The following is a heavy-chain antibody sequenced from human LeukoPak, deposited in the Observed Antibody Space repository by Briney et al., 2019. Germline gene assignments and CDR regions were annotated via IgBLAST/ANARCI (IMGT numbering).Heavy chain of an antibody. CDR2: IYYSGST. V-gene: IGHV4-59*12. Sequence: PSETLSLTCTVSGGSISSYYWSWIRQPPGKGLEWIGYIYYSGSTNYNPSLKSRVTISVDTSKNQFSLKLSSVTAADTAVYYCAREVAAAGGVYYYYYYMDVWGKGTTVTVSS. J-gene: IGHJ6*03. CDR1: GGSISSYY. D-gene: IGHD6-13*01. CDR3: AREVAAAGGVYYYYYYMDV.